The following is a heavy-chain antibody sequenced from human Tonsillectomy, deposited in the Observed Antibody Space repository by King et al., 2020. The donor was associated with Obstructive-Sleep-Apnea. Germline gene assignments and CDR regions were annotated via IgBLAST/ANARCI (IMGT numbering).Heavy chain of an antibody. CDR3: ARERGQQRGLKHFDN. V-gene: IGHV3-30*04. CDR2: ISYDGSNK. CDR1: GFTFSSHA. J-gene: IGHJ4*02. Sequence: HVQLVESGGGVVQPGRSLRLSCAASGFTFSSHAMHWVRQAPGKGLEWVAVISYDGSNKYYADSVKGRFTISRDNSKNTLYLQMNSLRAEDTAVYSCARERGQQRGLKHFDNWGQGTLVTVSS. D-gene: IGHD6-13*01.